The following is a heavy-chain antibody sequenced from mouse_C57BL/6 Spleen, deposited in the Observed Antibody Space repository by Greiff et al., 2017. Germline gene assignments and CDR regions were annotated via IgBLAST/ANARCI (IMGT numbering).Heavy chain of an antibody. J-gene: IGHJ1*03. V-gene: IGHV1-80*01. CDR3: ARGDGPRYFDV. CDR2: IYPGDGDT. D-gene: IGHD2-3*01. Sequence: VKLMESGAELVKPGASVKISCKASGYAFSSYWMNWVKQRPGKGLEWIGQIYPGDGDTNYNGKFKGKATLTADKSSSTAYMQLSSLTSEDSAVYFCARGDGPRYFDVWGTGTTVTVSS. CDR1: GYAFSSYW.